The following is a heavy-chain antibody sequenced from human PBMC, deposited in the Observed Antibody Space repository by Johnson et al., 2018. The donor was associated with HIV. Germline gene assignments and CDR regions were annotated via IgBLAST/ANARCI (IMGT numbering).Heavy chain of an antibody. D-gene: IGHD5-24*01. CDR3: ARRSGYAFDI. J-gene: IGHJ3*02. Sequence: QVQLVESGGGVVQPGRSLRLSCAASGFTFNSYGMHWVRQAPGKGLEWVAVIWYDGSNKYYADSVKGRFTISRDNSKNTLYLQMKSLRAEDTAVYYCARRSGYAFDIWGQGTMVTVSS. CDR2: IWYDGSNK. V-gene: IGHV3-33*01. CDR1: GFTFNSYG.